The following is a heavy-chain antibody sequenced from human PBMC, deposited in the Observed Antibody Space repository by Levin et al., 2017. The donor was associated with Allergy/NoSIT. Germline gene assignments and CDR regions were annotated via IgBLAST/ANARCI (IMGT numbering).Heavy chain of an antibody. D-gene: IGHD4-17*01. CDR3: AKDLGYGDYEWDY. CDR1: GFTFDDYA. Sequence: GGSLRLSCAASGFTFDDYAMHWVRQAPGKGLEWVSGISWNSGSIGYADSVKGRFTISRDNAKNSLYLQMNSLRAEDTALYYCAKDLGYGDYEWDYWGQGTLVTVSS. CDR2: ISWNSGSI. J-gene: IGHJ4*02. V-gene: IGHV3-9*01.